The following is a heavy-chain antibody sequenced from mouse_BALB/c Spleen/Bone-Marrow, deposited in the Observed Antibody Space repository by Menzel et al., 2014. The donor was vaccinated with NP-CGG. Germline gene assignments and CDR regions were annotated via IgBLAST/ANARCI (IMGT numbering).Heavy chain of an antibody. CDR2: ISSGGST. D-gene: IGHD3-2*02. J-gene: IGHJ1*01. CDR1: GFTFSSYA. Sequence: EVHLVESGGGLVKPGGSLKLSCAASGFTFSSYAMSWVRQTPEKRLEWVASISSGGSTYYPDSVKGRFTISRDNARNILYLQMSSLRSEDTAMYYCARGGLRYFDAWGAGTTVTVSS. CDR3: ARGGLRYFDA. V-gene: IGHV5-6-5*01.